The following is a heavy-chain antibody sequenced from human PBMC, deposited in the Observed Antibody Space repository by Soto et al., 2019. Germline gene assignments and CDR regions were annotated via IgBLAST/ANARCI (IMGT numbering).Heavy chain of an antibody. CDR2: IYYSGST. CDR3: ARGPILRYFDWLPNWFDP. D-gene: IGHD3-9*01. Sequence: SETLSLTCTVSGGSISRGGYYWSWIRKHPGKGLEWIGYIYYSGSTYYNPSLKSRVTISVDTSKNQFSLKLSSVTAADTAVYYCARGPILRYFDWLPNWFDPWGQGTLVTVSS. CDR1: GGSISRGGYY. J-gene: IGHJ5*02. V-gene: IGHV4-31*02.